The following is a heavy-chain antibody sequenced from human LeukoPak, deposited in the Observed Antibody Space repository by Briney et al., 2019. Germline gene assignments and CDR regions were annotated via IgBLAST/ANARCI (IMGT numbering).Heavy chain of an antibody. CDR1: GFTFTSYW. J-gene: IGHJ4*02. Sequence: GGSLRLSCAASGFTFTSYWMHWVRQAPGKGLVWVSRISIDGSITTYADSVKGRFTISRDNAKKSLYLQMDSLRAEDTAVYYCATHGYSELRYFDWSTNEWGQGTLVTVSS. V-gene: IGHV3-74*01. CDR2: ISIDGSIT. D-gene: IGHD3-9*01. CDR3: ATHGYSELRYFDWSTNE.